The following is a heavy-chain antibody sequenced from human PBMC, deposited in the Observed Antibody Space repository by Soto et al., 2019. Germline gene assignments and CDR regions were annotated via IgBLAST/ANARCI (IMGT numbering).Heavy chain of an antibody. V-gene: IGHV1-3*01. CDR2: INAGNGNT. CDR1: GYTFTSYA. J-gene: IGHJ6*02. Sequence: GASVKVSCKASGYTFTSYAMHWVRRAPGQRLEWMGWINAGNGNTKYSQKFQGRVTITRDTSASTAYMELSSLRSEDTAVHYCARDTAMLHYYYYYGMDVWGQGTTVTVSS. CDR3: ARDTAMLHYYYYYGMDV. D-gene: IGHD5-18*01.